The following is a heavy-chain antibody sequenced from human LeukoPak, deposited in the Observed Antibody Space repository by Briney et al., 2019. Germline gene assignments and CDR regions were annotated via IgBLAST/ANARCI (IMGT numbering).Heavy chain of an antibody. CDR3: ARTLLYCSGGNCYPTRFDY. Sequence: GGSLRLSCAASGFTSSSYSMNWVRQAPGEGLEWVSYITSSSTSIYYADSVKGRFTISRDNAKNSLSLQMNSLRAEDTAVYYCARTLLYCSGGNCYPTRFDYWGQGTLVTVSS. J-gene: IGHJ4*02. D-gene: IGHD2-15*01. V-gene: IGHV3-48*01. CDR2: ITSSSTSI. CDR1: GFTSSSYS.